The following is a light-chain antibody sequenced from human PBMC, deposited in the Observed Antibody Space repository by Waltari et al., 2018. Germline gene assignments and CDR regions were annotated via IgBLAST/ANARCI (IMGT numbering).Light chain of an antibody. J-gene: IGKJ1*01. Sequence: DVVMTQSPLSLPVTLGQPASISCTSSQSLVSSDGNTYVNWFQQRPGQSPRRLLYKVSNRDSGVPDRFSGSGSGTTFTLRISRVEAEDVGIYYCMQGAHRPWTFGQGTRVEIK. CDR2: KVS. CDR3: MQGAHRPWT. CDR1: QSLVSSDGNTY. V-gene: IGKV2-30*01.